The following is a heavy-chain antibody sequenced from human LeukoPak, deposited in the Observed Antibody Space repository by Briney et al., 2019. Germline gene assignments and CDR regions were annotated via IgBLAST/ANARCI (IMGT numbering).Heavy chain of an antibody. J-gene: IGHJ4*02. D-gene: IGHD2-2*01. CDR2: IAYDGSNK. CDR1: GGSISSSS. Sequence: LSLTCTVSGGSISSSSYYWGWIRQPPGKGLEWVALIAYDGSNKNYADSVKGRFTISRDNSKNTLFLQMNSLRAEDTAVYYCARARTDCGGTSCYGHFDYWGQGTLVTVSS. V-gene: IGHV3-30*03. CDR3: ARARTDCGGTSCYGHFDY.